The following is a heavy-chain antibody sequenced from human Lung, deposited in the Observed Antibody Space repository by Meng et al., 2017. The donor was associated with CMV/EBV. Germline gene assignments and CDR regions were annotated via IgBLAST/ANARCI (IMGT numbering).Heavy chain of an antibody. J-gene: IGHJ3*02. CDR3: ARVGNERITIFGVVTKGAFDI. CDR1: GYTFTSYY. V-gene: IGHV1-46*01. CDR2: INPSGGST. Sequence: ASVKVSCKASGYTFTSYYMHWVRQAPGQGLEWMGIINPSGGSTSYAQKFQGRVTMTRDTSTSTVYMELSNLRSEDTAVYYCARVGNERITIFGVVTKGAFDIWGQGTMVTVSS. D-gene: IGHD3-3*01.